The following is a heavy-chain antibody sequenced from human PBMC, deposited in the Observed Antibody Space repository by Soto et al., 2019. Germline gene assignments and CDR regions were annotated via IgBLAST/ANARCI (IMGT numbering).Heavy chain of an antibody. CDR2: ISYDGSNK. CDR3: AKDFSGSTY. Sequence: PGGSLRLSCAASGFTFSSYGMHWVRQAPGKGLEWVAVISYDGSNKYYADSVKGRFTISRDNSKNTLYLQMNSLRAEDTAVYYCAKDFSGSTYWGQGTLVTVSS. V-gene: IGHV3-30*18. CDR1: GFTFSSYG. J-gene: IGHJ4*02. D-gene: IGHD3-22*01.